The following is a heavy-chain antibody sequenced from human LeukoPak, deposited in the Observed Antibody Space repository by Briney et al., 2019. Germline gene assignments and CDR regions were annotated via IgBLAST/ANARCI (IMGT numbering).Heavy chain of an antibody. CDR2: IYSGGST. CDR3: ARDMTTVTTGDY. Sequence: GGSLRLSCAASGFTVSSNYMSWVRQAPGKGLEWVSVIYSGGSTYYADSVKGRFTISRDNSKNTLYLQLNSLRAEDTAVYYCARDMTTVTTGDYWGQGTLVTVSS. CDR1: GFTVSSNY. D-gene: IGHD4-17*01. V-gene: IGHV3-66*01. J-gene: IGHJ4*02.